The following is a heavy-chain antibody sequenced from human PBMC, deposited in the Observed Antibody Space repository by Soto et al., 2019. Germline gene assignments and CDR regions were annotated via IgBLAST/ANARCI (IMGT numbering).Heavy chain of an antibody. CDR2: IIPIFGTA. CDR1: GGTFSSYA. J-gene: IGHJ4*02. CDR3: ARAGYYDSSGWAPIDY. Sequence: ASVKVSCKASGGTFSSYAISWVRQAPGQGLEWMGGIIPIFGTANYAQKFQGRVTITADESTSTAYMELSSLRSEDTAVYYCARAGYYDSSGWAPIDYWGQGTLVTVSS. V-gene: IGHV1-69*13. D-gene: IGHD3-22*01.